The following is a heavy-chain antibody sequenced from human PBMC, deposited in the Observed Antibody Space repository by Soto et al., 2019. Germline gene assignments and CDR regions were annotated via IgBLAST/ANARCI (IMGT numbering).Heavy chain of an antibody. CDR1: GFTFSSYS. J-gene: IGHJ6*02. D-gene: IGHD5-12*01. Sequence: GGSLRLSCAASGFTFSSYSMNWVRQAPGKGLEWVSYISSSSSTIYYADSVKGRFTISRDNAKNSLYLQMNSLRDEDTAVYYCARDLGGRDGYNYWYYYYYGMDVWGQGTTVTVSS. CDR2: ISSSSSTI. V-gene: IGHV3-48*02. CDR3: ARDLGGRDGYNYWYYYYYGMDV.